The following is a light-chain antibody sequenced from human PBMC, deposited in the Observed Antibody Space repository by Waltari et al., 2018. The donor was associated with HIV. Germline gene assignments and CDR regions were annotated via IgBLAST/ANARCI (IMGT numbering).Light chain of an antibody. CDR2: GAS. CDR1: QTVTSNY. V-gene: IGKV3-20*01. J-gene: IGKJ2*01. CDR3: HHYDTSPLT. Sequence: IVLTLSPRTVSLSPGGRATFPCRASQTVTSNYLAWYQVKPGQAPRLLIYGASIRATGVPDRFSGSGSGTDFTLTIGRLEPEDFAVYFCHHYDTSPLTFGQGSRVEIK.